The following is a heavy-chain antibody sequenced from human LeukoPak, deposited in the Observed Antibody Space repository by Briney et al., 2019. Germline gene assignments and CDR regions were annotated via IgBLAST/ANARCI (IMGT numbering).Heavy chain of an antibody. D-gene: IGHD5-18*01. Sequence: GGSLRLSCAASGFTFSNFWMHWVRQAPGKGLVWVSRLSGDGSSTHYADSVKGRFTVSRDNAKNTLYLQMNSLRAEDTAVYYCARGAEGKSYGYHYLYWGQGTLVTVSS. CDR2: LSGDGSST. J-gene: IGHJ4*02. CDR3: ARGAEGKSYGYHYLY. V-gene: IGHV3-74*01. CDR1: GFTFSNFW.